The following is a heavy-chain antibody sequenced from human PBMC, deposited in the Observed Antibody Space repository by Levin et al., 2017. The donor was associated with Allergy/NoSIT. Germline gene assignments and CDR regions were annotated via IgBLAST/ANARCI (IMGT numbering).Heavy chain of an antibody. CDR3: AKEWARTGMDV. J-gene: IGHJ6*02. CDR2: ISYDGSNK. V-gene: IGHV3-30*18. Sequence: SCAASGFTFSSYGMHWVRQAPGKGLEWVAVISYDGSNKYYADSVKGRFTISRDNSKNTLYLQMNSLRPEDTAVYDCAKEWARTGMDVWGQGTTVTVSS. CDR1: GFTFSSYG. D-gene: IGHD1-14*01.